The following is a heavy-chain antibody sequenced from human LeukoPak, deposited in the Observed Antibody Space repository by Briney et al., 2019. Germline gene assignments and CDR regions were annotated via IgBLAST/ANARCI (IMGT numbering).Heavy chain of an antibody. V-gene: IGHV3-48*02. J-gene: IGHJ4*02. CDR2: ITTTGGTI. CDR1: GFTFSTYS. Sequence: GGSLRLSCAASGFTFSTYSLNWVRQAPGKGLEWVSYITTTGGTIYYADSVKGRFTISRDNAKNSLFLQMNSLRDEDTAVYYCATSVGHLPTWGRGTLVTVSS. D-gene: IGHD4-23*01. CDR3: ATSVGHLPT.